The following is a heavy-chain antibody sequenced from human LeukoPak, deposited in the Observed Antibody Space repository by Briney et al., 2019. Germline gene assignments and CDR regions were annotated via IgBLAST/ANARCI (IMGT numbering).Heavy chain of an antibody. CDR2: ISGSGGST. CDR1: GLTFSSYA. CDR3: AKDRSAARVGATPTYYFDY. Sequence: GGSLRLSCAASGLTFSSYAMNWVRQAPGKGLEWVSGISGSGGSTYYADSVKGRFTISRDNSKNTLYLQMNSLRAEDTAVYYCAKDRSAARVGATPTYYFDYWGQGTLVTVSS. V-gene: IGHV3-23*01. J-gene: IGHJ4*02. D-gene: IGHD1-26*01.